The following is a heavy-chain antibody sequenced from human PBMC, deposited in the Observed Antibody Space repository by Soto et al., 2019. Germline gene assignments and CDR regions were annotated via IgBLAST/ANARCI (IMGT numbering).Heavy chain of an antibody. D-gene: IGHD3-16*01. J-gene: IGHJ4*02. V-gene: IGHV3-33*01. CDR1: GFTFSSHG. CDR3: ARWGPDKVLDY. Sequence: QVQLVESGGGVVQPGRSLRVSCAASGFTFSSHGMHWVRQAPGKGLEWVAVIWYDGSNKYYGESVKGRFIISRDNSKNTVDLQMNSLRAEGQAIYYCARWGPDKVLDYWGQGTLVTVSS. CDR2: IWYDGSNK.